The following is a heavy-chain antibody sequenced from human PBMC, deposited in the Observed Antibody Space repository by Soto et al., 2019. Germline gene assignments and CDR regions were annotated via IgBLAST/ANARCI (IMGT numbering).Heavy chain of an antibody. V-gene: IGHV4-59*01. J-gene: IGHJ6*02. CDR1: GGSISGYY. Sequence: SETLSLTCTVSGGSISGYYWSWIQQPPGKGLEWIGYMYNTGSTVYNPSFKSRVTISVDTSKNQFSLKLNSVTAADTAVYYCARDLWGYCGTDCYPLDVWGQGTTVTVSS. CDR3: ARDLWGYCGTDCYPLDV. CDR2: MYNTGST. D-gene: IGHD2-21*02.